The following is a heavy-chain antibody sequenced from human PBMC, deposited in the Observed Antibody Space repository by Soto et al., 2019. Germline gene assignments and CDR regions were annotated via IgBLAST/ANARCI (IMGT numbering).Heavy chain of an antibody. CDR1: GLPFTKAW. Sequence: EVQLVESGGGLVKPGGSLRLSCAASGLPFTKAWMSWVRQAPGKGLEWVGRVENEGTTHYAAPVKDRFTISRDDSQNMVYLKMDSLKTEDTAIYYCTTDEEDNGHDGDFDYWGQGTLVTVSS. CDR2: VENEGTT. D-gene: IGHD1-1*01. V-gene: IGHV3-15*04. CDR3: TTDEEDNGHDGDFDY. J-gene: IGHJ4*02.